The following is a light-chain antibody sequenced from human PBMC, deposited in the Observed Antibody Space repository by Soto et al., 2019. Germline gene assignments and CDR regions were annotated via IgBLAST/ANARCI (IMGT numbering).Light chain of an antibody. CDR2: GAS. CDR3: QQYGSSPFT. CDR1: QSVSSSY. Sequence: EIVLTQSPGTLSLSPGERATLSCRASQSVSSSYLAWHQQKPGQAPRLLIYGASSRATGIPDRFSGSGSGTDFTRSISRLEPEDFAVYYCQQYGSSPFTFGPGTKVDIK. J-gene: IGKJ3*01. V-gene: IGKV3-20*01.